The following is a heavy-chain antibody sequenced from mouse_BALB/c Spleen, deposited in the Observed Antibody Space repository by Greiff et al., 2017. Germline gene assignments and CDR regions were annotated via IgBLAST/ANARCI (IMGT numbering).Heavy chain of an antibody. CDR1: GFTFSSYT. V-gene: IGHV5-6-4*01. CDR2: ISSGGSYT. D-gene: IGHD1-1*01. Sequence: EVMLVESGGGLVKPGGSLKLSCAASGFTFSSYTMSWVRQTPEKRLEWVATISSGGSYTYYPDSVKGRFTISRDNAKNTLYLQMSSLKSEDTAMYYCTRGYYGSSYPHWYFDVWGAGTTVTVSS. J-gene: IGHJ1*01. CDR3: TRGYYGSSYPHWYFDV.